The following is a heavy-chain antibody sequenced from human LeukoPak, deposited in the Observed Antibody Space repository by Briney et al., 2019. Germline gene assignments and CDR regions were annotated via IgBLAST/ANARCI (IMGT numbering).Heavy chain of an antibody. Sequence: RGSLRHSCAASGVTLSSYGMTCVRAGPEERLEWVSAIRATGGATYYADSVKGRFSISRDNSKNTMYLQMNSLRAEDTAVYSCAKGFSGSSQERSMDVWGQGTTVTVSS. CDR2: IRATGGAT. J-gene: IGHJ6*02. CDR3: AKGFSGSSQERSMDV. D-gene: IGHD1-26*01. V-gene: IGHV3-23*01. CDR1: GVTLSSYG.